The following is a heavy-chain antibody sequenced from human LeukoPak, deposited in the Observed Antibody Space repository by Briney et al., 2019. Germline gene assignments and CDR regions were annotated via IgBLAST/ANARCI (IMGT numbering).Heavy chain of an antibody. V-gene: IGHV4-31*03. J-gene: IGHJ4*02. Sequence: TLSLTCTVSGGSISSGGYYWSWIRQHPGKGLEWIGYIYYSGSTYYNPSLKSRVTISVDTSKNQFSLKLSSVTAADTAVYYCARGDYGGNPYFDYWGQGTLVTVSS. D-gene: IGHD4-23*01. CDR2: IYYSGST. CDR3: ARGDYGGNPYFDY. CDR1: GGSISSGGYY.